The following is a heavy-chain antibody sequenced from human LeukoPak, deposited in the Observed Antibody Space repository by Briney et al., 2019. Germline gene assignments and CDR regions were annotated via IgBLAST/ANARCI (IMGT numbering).Heavy chain of an antibody. Sequence: PGGSLRLSCAASGFTFSSYGMHWVRQAPGKGLEWVSSISSGARTIYYTDSVKGRFTISRDNAKNSLYLQMNSLRVEDTAVYFCAKAGAGNDYWSGYPNSLDYWGQGTLLTVSS. CDR1: GFTFSSYG. D-gene: IGHD3-3*01. J-gene: IGHJ4*02. CDR3: AKAGAGNDYWSGYPNSLDY. CDR2: ISSGARTI. V-gene: IGHV3-48*04.